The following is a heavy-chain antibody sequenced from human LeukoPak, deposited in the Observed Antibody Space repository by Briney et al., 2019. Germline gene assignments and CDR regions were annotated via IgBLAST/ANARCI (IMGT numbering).Heavy chain of an antibody. Sequence: GASVKVSCKASGYTFTSNGISWVRRAPGQGLEWMGWINPNSGGTNYAQKFQGRVTMTRDTSISTAYMELSRLRSDDTAVYYCATGGITPSDYYYYYMDVWGKGTTVTVSS. J-gene: IGHJ6*03. CDR1: GYTFTSNG. CDR3: ATGGITPSDYYYYYMDV. V-gene: IGHV1-2*02. CDR2: INPNSGGT. D-gene: IGHD1-20*01.